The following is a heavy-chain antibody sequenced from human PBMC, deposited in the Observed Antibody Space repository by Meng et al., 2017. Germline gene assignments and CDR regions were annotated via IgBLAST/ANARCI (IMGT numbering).Heavy chain of an antibody. CDR3: AKGGSSGWYTAGVDAFDI. J-gene: IGHJ3*02. V-gene: IGHV3-15*01. D-gene: IGHD6-19*01. CDR1: GGTFRNFW. Sequence: GESLKISCVASGGTFRNFWMTWVRQAPGKGLEWVGRIKSKVDGGTTDFAAPVKGRFTISRDNSKNTLYLQMNSLRAEDTAVYYCAKGGSSGWYTAGVDAFDIWGQGTMVTVSS. CDR2: IKSKVDGGTT.